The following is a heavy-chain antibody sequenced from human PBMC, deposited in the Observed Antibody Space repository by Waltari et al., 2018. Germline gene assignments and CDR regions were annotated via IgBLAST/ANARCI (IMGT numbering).Heavy chain of an antibody. CDR3: ARVSSSWYLGDYFYYGVDV. J-gene: IGHJ6*01. D-gene: IGHD6-13*01. CDR2: WYRSGST. Sequence: VHLQESGPGLVKPSETLSLTCGVSDYSLRRGYFWGWIRQPPGKGLEWIGSWYRSGSTYYNPSLQSRVTISADTSKNQFSLNLTSVTAADTAVYYCARVSSSWYLGDYFYYGVDVWGQGATVTVSS. CDR1: DYSLRRGYF. V-gene: IGHV4-38-2*01.